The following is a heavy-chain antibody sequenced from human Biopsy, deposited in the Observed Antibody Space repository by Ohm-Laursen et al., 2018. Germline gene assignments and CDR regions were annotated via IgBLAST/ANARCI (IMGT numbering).Heavy chain of an antibody. D-gene: IGHD2/OR15-2a*01. CDR3: AGSRGHYFNGLDA. V-gene: IGHV4-4*07. CDR1: GASMTDYF. Sequence: SQTLSLTCSVSGASMTDYFWSWIWQPAGKGLEWIGRAYPTGTTYYNPSLKGRVTISIDASKNQLSLTVTSVTAADTAVFYCAGSRGHYFNGLDAWGQGTLVIVSS. J-gene: IGHJ5*02. CDR2: AYPTGTT.